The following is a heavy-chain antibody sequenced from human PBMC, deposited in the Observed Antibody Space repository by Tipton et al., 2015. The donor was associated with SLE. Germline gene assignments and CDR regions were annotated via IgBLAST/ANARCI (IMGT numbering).Heavy chain of an antibody. V-gene: IGHV4-38-2*02. D-gene: IGHD5-24*01. J-gene: IGHJ4*02. CDR3: ARGDGYNFDY. CDR2: IYHSGST. Sequence: TLSLTCTVSGYSISSGFYLGWIRQPPGKGLEWIGNIYHSGSTFYNPSLKSRVTISVDTSKNQFSLKLSSVTAADTAVYYCARGDGYNFDYWGQGTLVTVSS. CDR1: GYSISSGFY.